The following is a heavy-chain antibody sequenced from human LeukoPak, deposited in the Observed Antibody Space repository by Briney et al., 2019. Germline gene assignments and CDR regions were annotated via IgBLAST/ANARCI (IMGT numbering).Heavy chain of an antibody. J-gene: IGHJ4*02. CDR3: ARAPHPYCSGGNCIYFDY. D-gene: IGHD2-15*01. Sequence: GGSLRLSCAASGFTFSSYSMNWVRQAPGKGLEWVSSISSSSSYIYYTDSVKGRFTLSRDNAKKSLYLQMNSLRAEDTAVYYCARAPHPYCSGGNCIYFDYWGQGTLVTVSS. CDR2: ISSSSSYI. V-gene: IGHV3-21*01. CDR1: GFTFSSYS.